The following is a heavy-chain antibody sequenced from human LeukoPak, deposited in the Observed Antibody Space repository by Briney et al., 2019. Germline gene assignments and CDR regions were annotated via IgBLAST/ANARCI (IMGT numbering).Heavy chain of an antibody. D-gene: IGHD2-21*02. CDR1: GGTFSSYA. V-gene: IGHV1-69*05. CDR3: ARDVTACGGDCINWFDP. J-gene: IGHJ5*02. CDR2: IIPIFGTA. Sequence: SVKASCKASGGTFSSYAISWVRQAPGQGLEWMGGIIPIFGTANYAQKFQGRVTITTDESTSTAYMELSSLRSEDTAEYYCARDVTACGGDCINWFDPWGQGTLVTVSS.